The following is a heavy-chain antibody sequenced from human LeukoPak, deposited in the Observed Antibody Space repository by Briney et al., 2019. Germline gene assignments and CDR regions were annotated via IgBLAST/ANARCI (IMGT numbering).Heavy chain of an antibody. CDR3: ARQYYYYSIDS. V-gene: IGHV4-59*08. CDR2: IHYSEGT. D-gene: IGHD3-22*01. J-gene: IGHJ4*02. Sequence: PSETLSLTCTASGASISSYYWSWIRQPPGKGVEWIGYIHYSEGTRYNPSLKSRVTISVDTSKNQFSLNLSSVTAADTAVYYCARQYYYYSIDSWGQGTLVTVSS. CDR1: GASISSYY.